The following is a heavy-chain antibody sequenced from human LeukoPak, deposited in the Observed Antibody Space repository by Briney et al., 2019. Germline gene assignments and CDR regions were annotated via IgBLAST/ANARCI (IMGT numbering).Heavy chain of an antibody. CDR1: NASITNDNW. Sequence: SETLSLTCVVSNASITNDNWWSWVRQSPGRGLEWIGEIFHSGSTNYNPSLKSRVTISVDKSKNHFSLTLSSVTAADTAIYYCARNGAFCLDFWGQGTLVTVPS. CDR2: IFHSGST. CDR3: ARNGAFCLDF. D-gene: IGHD2-8*01. V-gene: IGHV4-4*02. J-gene: IGHJ4*02.